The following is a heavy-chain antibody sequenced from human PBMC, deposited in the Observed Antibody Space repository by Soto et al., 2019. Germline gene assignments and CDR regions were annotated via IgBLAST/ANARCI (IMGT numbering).Heavy chain of an antibody. J-gene: IGHJ6*03. CDR2: ISGSGGST. CDR1: GFTFSSYA. D-gene: IGHD2-15*01. Sequence: GGSLRLSCAASGFTFSSYAMSWVRQAPGKGLEWVSAISGSGGSTYYADSVKGRFTISRDNSKNTLYLQMNSLRAEDTAVYYCAKTPATPGEHYYYYYYMDVWGKGTTVTVSS. CDR3: AKTPATPGEHYYYYYYMDV. V-gene: IGHV3-23*01.